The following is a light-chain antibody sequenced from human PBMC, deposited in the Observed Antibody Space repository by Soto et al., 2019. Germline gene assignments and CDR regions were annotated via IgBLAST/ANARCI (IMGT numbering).Light chain of an antibody. CDR2: DTS. V-gene: IGLV7-46*01. Sequence: QAVVTQEPSLTVSPGETVTLTCGSTTGAVTSGHYPYWVQQKAGQAPRALIYDTSNKHSWTPARFSGSLFGGKAALTLSGAQPKDEADYYCSLFYGDARVFGGGTKLTVL. CDR3: SLFYGDARV. CDR1: TGAVTSGHY. J-gene: IGLJ3*02.